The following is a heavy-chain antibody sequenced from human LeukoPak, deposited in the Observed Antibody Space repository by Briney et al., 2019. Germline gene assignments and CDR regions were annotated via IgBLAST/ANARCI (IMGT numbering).Heavy chain of an antibody. V-gene: IGHV4-39*01. CDR3: ASPYGSGSYHH. CDR1: GGSISSSSYY. Sequence: SETLSLTCTVSGGSISSSSYYWGWIRQPPGKGLEWIGSIYYSGSTYYNPSLKSRVTISVDTSKNQFSLKLSSVTAADTAVYYCASPYGSGSYHHWGQGTLVTVSS. D-gene: IGHD3-10*01. J-gene: IGHJ5*02. CDR2: IYYSGST.